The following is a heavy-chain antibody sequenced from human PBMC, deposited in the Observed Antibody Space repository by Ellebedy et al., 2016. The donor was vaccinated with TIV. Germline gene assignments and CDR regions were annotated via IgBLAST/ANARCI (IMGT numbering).Heavy chain of an antibody. J-gene: IGHJ4*02. V-gene: IGHV3-48*01. CDR2: ISGRSATT. CDR3: ASQGGSYGHY. Sequence: GESLKISCAASGFTFSIYNMNWVRQAPGKGLEWVSYISGRSATTYYADSVNGRFTISRDDAKNSLYLQMNSLRAEDTAVYYCASQGGSYGHYWGQGTLVTVSS. CDR1: GFTFSIYN. D-gene: IGHD1-26*01.